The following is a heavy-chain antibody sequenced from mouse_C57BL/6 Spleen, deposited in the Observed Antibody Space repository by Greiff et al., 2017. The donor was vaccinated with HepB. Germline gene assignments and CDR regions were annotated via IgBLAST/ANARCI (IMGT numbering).Heavy chain of an antibody. J-gene: IGHJ1*03. V-gene: IGHV2-4*01. CDR2: IWSGGST. CDR3: AKNAGGSSPHWYFDV. CDR1: GFSLTSYG. Sequence: LQESGPGLVQPSQSLSITCTVSGFSLTSYGVHWVRQPPGKGLEWLGVIWSGGSTDYNAAFISRLSISKDNSKSQVFFKMNSLQADDTAIYYCAKNAGGSSPHWYFDVWGTGTTVTVSS. D-gene: IGHD1-1*01.